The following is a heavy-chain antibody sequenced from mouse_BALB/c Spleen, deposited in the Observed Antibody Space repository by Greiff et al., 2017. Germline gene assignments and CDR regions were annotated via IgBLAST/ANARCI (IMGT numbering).Heavy chain of an antibody. J-gene: IGHJ2*01. CDR3: ARSNFDY. CDR2: IYPGNVNT. CDR1: GYTFTSYY. Sequence: VKLQESGPELVKPGASVRISCKASGYTFTSYYIHWVKQRPGQGLEWIGWIYPGNVNTKYNEKFKGKATLTADKSSSTAYMQLSSLTSEDSAVYYCARSNFDYWGQGTTLTVSS. V-gene: IGHV1S56*01.